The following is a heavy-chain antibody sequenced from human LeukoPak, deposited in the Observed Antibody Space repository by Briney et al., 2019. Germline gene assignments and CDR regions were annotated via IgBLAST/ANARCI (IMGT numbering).Heavy chain of an antibody. J-gene: IGHJ4*02. Sequence: GGSLRLSCAASGFTFKNAWMSWVRQAPGKGLEWVGRIKSKAHGGTTDYAAPVKDRFTISRDDSKNTLYLQMNSLRAEDTAVYYCAKLRRGIAAAGIELDYWGQGTLVTVSS. D-gene: IGHD6-13*01. CDR3: AKLRRGIAAAGIELDY. CDR1: GFTFKNAW. V-gene: IGHV3-15*01. CDR2: IKSKAHGGTT.